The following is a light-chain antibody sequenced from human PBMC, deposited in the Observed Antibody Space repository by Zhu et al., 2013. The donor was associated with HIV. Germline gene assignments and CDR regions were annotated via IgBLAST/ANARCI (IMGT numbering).Light chain of an antibody. CDR2: DTE. J-gene: IGKJ4*01. CDR1: QIVDND. CDR3: HQYNNWLT. Sequence: VMTQSPVTLSVSPGETATLSCRASQIVDNDIAWYQQKAGQPPRLLIYDTEIRATGVPARFIGRGSGTEFTLTIRNLQSEDIAFYYCHQYNNWLTFGGGTKVEIK. V-gene: IGKV3-15*01.